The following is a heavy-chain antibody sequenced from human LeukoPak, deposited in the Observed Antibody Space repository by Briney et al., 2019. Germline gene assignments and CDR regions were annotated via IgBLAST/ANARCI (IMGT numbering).Heavy chain of an antibody. J-gene: IGHJ4*02. CDR3: ARKSGPSSGWYSF. CDR2: ISAYNGNT. CDR1: GYTFTSHY. D-gene: IGHD6-19*01. V-gene: IGHV1-18*01. Sequence: ASLKVSCKASGYTFTSHYIHWVRQAPGKGFEWMGWISAYNGNTNYAQKLQGRVTMTTDTSTSTAYMELRSLRSDDTAVYYCARKSGPSSGWYSFWGQGTLVTVSS.